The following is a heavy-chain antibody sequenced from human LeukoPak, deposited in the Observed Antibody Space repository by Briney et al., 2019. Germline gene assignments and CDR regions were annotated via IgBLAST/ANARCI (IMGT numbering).Heavy chain of an antibody. CDR1: GYTFTSYA. D-gene: IGHD3-9*01. Sequence: SVKVSCKASGYTFTSYAISWVRQAPGQGLEWMGRIIPILGIANYAQKFQGRVTITADKSTSTAYMELSSLRSEDTAVYYCAKGPILTGYHYFDYWGQGTLVTVSS. J-gene: IGHJ4*02. V-gene: IGHV1-69*04. CDR2: IIPILGIA. CDR3: AKGPILTGYHYFDY.